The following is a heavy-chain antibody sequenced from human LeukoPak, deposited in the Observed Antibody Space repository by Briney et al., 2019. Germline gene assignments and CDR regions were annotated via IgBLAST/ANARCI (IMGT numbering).Heavy chain of an antibody. Sequence: PGGSLRLSCAASGFTFSSYAMSWVRQAPGKGLEWVSAISGSGGSTYYADSVKGRFTISRDNSKNTLYLQMNSLRAEDTAVYYCAKAPIYSYGSDHFDYWGQGTLVTVSS. CDR2: ISGSGGST. CDR1: GFTFSSYA. J-gene: IGHJ4*02. CDR3: AKAPIYSYGSDHFDY. V-gene: IGHV3-23*01. D-gene: IGHD5-18*01.